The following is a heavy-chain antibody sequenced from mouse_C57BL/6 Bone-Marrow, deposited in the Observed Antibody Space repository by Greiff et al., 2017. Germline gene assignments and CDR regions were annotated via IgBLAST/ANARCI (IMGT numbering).Heavy chain of an antibody. CDR2: INPSSGYT. V-gene: IGHV1-4*01. Sequence: VQLQQSGAELARPGASVTMSCKASGYTFTSYTMHWVKQRPGQGLEWIGYINPSSGYTKYNQKFKDKATLTADKSSSTAYMQLRSQTSEDSAVYYCARARNYDRRYFDYWGQGTTLTVSS. D-gene: IGHD2-4*01. J-gene: IGHJ2*01. CDR1: GYTFTSYT. CDR3: ARARNYDRRYFDY.